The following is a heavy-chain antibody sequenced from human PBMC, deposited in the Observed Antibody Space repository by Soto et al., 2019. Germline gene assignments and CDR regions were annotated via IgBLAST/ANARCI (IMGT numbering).Heavy chain of an antibody. Sequence: SVKVSCKASGGTFSSYAISWVRQAPGQGLEWMGGIIPIFGTANYAQKFQGRVTITADETTSTAYMELSSLRSEDTAVYYCARERMVRGVISYYGMDVWGQGTTVTVSS. V-gene: IGHV1-69*13. CDR3: ARERMVRGVISYYGMDV. J-gene: IGHJ6*02. CDR2: IIPIFGTA. D-gene: IGHD3-10*01. CDR1: GGTFSSYA.